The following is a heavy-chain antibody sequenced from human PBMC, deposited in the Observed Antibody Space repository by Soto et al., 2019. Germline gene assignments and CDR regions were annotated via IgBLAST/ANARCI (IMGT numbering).Heavy chain of an antibody. D-gene: IGHD2-15*01. J-gene: IGHJ5*02. CDR1: GGSISSYY. CDR3: AREVVHYGRRCNWFDP. Sequence: SETLSLTCTVSGGSISSYYWSWIRQPPGKGLEWIGYTYYSGSTNYNPSLKSRVTISVDTSKNQFSLKLSSVTAADTAVYYCAREVVHYGRRCNWFDPWGQGTLVTVSS. CDR2: TYYSGST. V-gene: IGHV4-59*01.